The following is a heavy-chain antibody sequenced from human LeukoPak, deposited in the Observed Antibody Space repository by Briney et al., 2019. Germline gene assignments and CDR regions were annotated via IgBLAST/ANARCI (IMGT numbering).Heavy chain of an antibody. Sequence: GGSLRLSCAASGFTFSSYAMSWVRQAPGKGLEWVSVISGSGGSTYYADSVKGRFTISRDNSKNTLYLQMNSLRAEDTAVYYCAKHITGYGSGSYYNKLLYFDYWGQGTLVTVSS. D-gene: IGHD3-10*01. J-gene: IGHJ4*02. V-gene: IGHV3-23*01. CDR3: AKHITGYGSGSYYNKLLYFDY. CDR1: GFTFSSYA. CDR2: ISGSGGST.